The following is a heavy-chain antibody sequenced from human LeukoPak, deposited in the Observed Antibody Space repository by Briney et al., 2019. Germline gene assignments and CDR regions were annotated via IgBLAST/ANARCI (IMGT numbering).Heavy chain of an antibody. V-gene: IGHV1-2*02. D-gene: IGHD3-10*01. CDR3: ARDLMVRGVNKVGMDV. Sequence: GASVNVSCKASGYTFTGYYMHWVRQAPGQGLEWMGWINPNSGGTNYAQKFQGRVTMTRDTSISTAYMEPSRLRSDDTAVYYCARDLMVRGVNKVGMDVWGQGTTVTVSS. CDR2: INPNSGGT. CDR1: GYTFTGYY. J-gene: IGHJ6*02.